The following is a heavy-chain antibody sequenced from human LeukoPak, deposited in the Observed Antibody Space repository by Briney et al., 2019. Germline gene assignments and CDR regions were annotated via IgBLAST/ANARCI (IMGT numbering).Heavy chain of an antibody. CDR2: ISAYNGNT. D-gene: IGHD3-16*02. CDR1: GYTFTSYG. Sequence: GASVKVCKASGYTFTSYGISWVRQAPGQGLEWMGWISAYNGNTNYAQKLQGRVTMTTDTSTSTAYMELRSLRSDDTAVYYCARASLWGRLSTNYYYYMDVWGKGTTVTVSS. V-gene: IGHV1-18*01. CDR3: ARASLWGRLSTNYYYYMDV. J-gene: IGHJ6*03.